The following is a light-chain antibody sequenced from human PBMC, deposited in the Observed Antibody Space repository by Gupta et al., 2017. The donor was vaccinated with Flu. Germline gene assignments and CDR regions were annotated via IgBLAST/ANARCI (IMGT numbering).Light chain of an antibody. V-gene: IGLV2-14*01. CDR2: EVN. Sequence: QSALTQPASVSGSPGQSITISCTGTTSDIGAHNRVSWCQQHPGKAPKLMFYEVNNRPSGVSNRFSGSKSGNTASLTISGLQAEDEADYYCTSFTSSSTWVFGGGTKLTVL. CDR1: TSDIGAHNR. CDR3: TSFTSSSTWV. J-gene: IGLJ3*02.